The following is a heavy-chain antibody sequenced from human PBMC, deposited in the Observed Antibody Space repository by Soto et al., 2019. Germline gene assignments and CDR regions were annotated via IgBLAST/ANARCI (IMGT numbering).Heavy chain of an antibody. Sequence: PSETLSLTCTVSGVSISSGGYYWTWIRQHPQKGLEWIGHIYYSGSTYYNPSLKSRVTVSVDTSKNQFSLKLSSVTAADTAVYYCARGSLVLRYFDWFEYFQHWGQGTLVTVS. CDR3: ARGSLVLRYFDWFEYFQH. D-gene: IGHD3-9*01. CDR1: GVSISSGGYY. CDR2: IYYSGST. V-gene: IGHV4-31*03. J-gene: IGHJ1*01.